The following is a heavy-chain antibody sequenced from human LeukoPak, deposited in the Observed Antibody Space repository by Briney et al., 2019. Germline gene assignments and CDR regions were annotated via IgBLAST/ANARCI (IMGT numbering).Heavy chain of an antibody. CDR3: ARGPPFDY. CDR2: ISSSDSYI. CDR1: GFTFSDYS. J-gene: IGHJ4*02. Sequence: GGSLRLSCAASGFTFSDYSMNWVRQAPGKGLEWVSSISSSDSYIYYADSVKGRFTISRDNVENSLYLHMNSLRAEDTAVYYCARGPPFDYWGQGTLVTVSS. V-gene: IGHV3-21*01.